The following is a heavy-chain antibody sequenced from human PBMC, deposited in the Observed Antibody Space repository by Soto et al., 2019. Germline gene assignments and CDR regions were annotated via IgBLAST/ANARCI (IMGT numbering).Heavy chain of an antibody. Sequence: GASLKISCKGSGYRFTNYWINWVRQLPGKGLEWMGRIDPSDSYTNYRPSFQGHVTISTDKSISTAYLQWSSLKASDTAMYYCARDAADNDSLDYWGQGSLVTVSS. CDR3: ARDAADNDSLDY. V-gene: IGHV5-10-1*01. D-gene: IGHD6-13*01. CDR1: GYRFTNYW. J-gene: IGHJ4*02. CDR2: IDPSDSYT.